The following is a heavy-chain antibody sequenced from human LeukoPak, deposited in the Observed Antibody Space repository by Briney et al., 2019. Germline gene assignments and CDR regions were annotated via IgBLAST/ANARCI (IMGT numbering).Heavy chain of an antibody. J-gene: IGHJ6*02. CDR1: GFTFSTYS. CDR2: ITTDRSGTYI. Sequence: GGSLRLSCSASGFTFSTYSMNWVRQAPGKGLEWVSSITTDRSGTYIYYADSVTGRFTISRDNAKNSLYLQMNSLRAEDTAVYYCARALGDQPNYYYGMDVWGQGTTVTVSS. D-gene: IGHD2-2*01. CDR3: ARALGDQPNYYYGMDV. V-gene: IGHV3-21*01.